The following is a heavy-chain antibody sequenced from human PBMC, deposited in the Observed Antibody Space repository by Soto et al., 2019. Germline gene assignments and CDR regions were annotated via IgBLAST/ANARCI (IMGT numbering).Heavy chain of an antibody. CDR3: ARLNSGLYQSFDS. Sequence: QVQLEASGPGLVKPSQTVSLTCSVSGGSIRSGGYFWTWIRQHPGKGLEYIGHIYSTGSTYYIPSLTSRLTTSLDTSKNQFSLNLTSVTAADTALYSCARLNSGLYQSFDSWGQGALVTVSS. CDR2: IYSTGST. V-gene: IGHV4-31*03. J-gene: IGHJ4*02. D-gene: IGHD2-8*01. CDR1: GGSIRSGGYF.